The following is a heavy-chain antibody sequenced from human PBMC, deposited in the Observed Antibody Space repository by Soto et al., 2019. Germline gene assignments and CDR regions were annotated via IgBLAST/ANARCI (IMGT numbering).Heavy chain of an antibody. CDR2: ISSSRSYI. D-gene: IGHD6-13*01. CDR1: GFTFSSYS. V-gene: IGHV3-21*01. CDR3: ARAAPTYYFDY. Sequence: PGGSLRLSCAASGFTFSSYSMNWVRQAPGKGLEWVSSISSSRSYIYYADSVKGRFTISRDNAKNSLYLQMNSLRAEDTAVYYCARAAPTYYFDYWGQGTLVTVSS. J-gene: IGHJ4*02.